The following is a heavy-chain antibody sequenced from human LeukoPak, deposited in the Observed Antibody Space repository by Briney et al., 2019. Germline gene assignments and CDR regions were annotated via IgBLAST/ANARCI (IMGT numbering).Heavy chain of an antibody. Sequence: GGSLRLSCAASGFIFSNYGIHWVRQAPGKGLEWVAFIYYDGRNTDYGDSVKGRFTISRDNSKNTLYLQMNSLRAEDTAVYYCARDFSPFYSGYDAAAADPWGQGTLVTVSS. J-gene: IGHJ5*02. V-gene: IGHV3-30*02. D-gene: IGHD5-12*01. CDR2: IYYDGRNT. CDR3: ARDFSPFYSGYDAAAADP. CDR1: GFIFSNYG.